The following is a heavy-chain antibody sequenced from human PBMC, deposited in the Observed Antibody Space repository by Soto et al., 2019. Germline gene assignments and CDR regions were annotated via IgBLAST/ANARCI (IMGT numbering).Heavy chain of an antibody. D-gene: IGHD2-2*01. CDR2: ISWNSGSI. CDR3: AKGSSTSLAFSYMDV. Sequence: PGGSLRLSCAASGFTFDDYAMHWVRQAPGKGLEWVSGISWNSGSIGYADSVKGRFTISRDNAKNSLYLQMNSLRAEDTALYYCAKGSSTSLAFSYMDVWGKGTTVTVSS. V-gene: IGHV3-9*01. CDR1: GFTFDDYA. J-gene: IGHJ6*03.